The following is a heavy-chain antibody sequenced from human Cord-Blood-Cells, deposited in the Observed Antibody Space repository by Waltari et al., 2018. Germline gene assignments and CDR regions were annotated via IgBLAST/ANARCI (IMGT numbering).Heavy chain of an antibody. Sequence: QVQLQESGPGLVKPSQTLSLTCTVPGGPISSGGYYWTWIRPPPGKGLEWIGYIYYSGSTYYNPSLKSRVTISVDTSKNQFSLKLSSVTAADTAVYYCASQYYDFWSGYYGFDPWGQGTLVTVSS. CDR3: ASQYYDFWSGYYGFDP. V-gene: IGHV4-31*03. CDR1: GGPISSGGYY. J-gene: IGHJ5*02. D-gene: IGHD3-3*01. CDR2: IYYSGST.